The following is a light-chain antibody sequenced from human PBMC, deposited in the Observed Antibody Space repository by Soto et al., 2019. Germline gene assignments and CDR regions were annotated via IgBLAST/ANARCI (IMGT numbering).Light chain of an antibody. CDR3: SSYAGSNFYV. Sequence: QSVLTQPPSASGSPGQSVTISCTGTSSDVGGYNYVSWYQQHPGKAAKLMIYEVSKRPSGVPDRFSSSKSGNTASLTVSGLQAEDEADYYCSSYAGSNFYVFGTGTKVTVL. CDR2: EVS. CDR1: SSDVGGYNY. J-gene: IGLJ1*01. V-gene: IGLV2-8*01.